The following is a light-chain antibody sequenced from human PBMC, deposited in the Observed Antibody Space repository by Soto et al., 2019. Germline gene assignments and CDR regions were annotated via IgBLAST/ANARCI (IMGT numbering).Light chain of an antibody. J-gene: IGKJ2*01. CDR2: DAS. CDR1: QSVGSS. V-gene: IGKV3-11*01. Sequence: IVLTQSPATLSLSPGERATLSCRASQSVGSSLAWYQQKPGQPPRLLIYDASNRATGIPARFSGSGSGTDFTLPISGLEPEDFAVYYCQQRSSWFTFGQGTKLDIK. CDR3: QQRSSWFT.